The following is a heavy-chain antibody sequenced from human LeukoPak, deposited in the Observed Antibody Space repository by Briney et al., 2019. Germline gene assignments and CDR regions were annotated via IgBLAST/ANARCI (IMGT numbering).Heavy chain of an antibody. CDR2: IWYDGSNK. D-gene: IGHD1-26*01. J-gene: IGHJ4*02. Sequence: GRSLRLSCAASGFTFSSYGMHWVRQAPGKGLEWVAVIWYDGSNKYYADSVKGRFTISRDNSKNTLYLQMNSLRAKDTAVYYCAKDRWELQTFLGYWGQGTLVTVSS. CDR3: AKDRWELQTFLGY. CDR1: GFTFSSYG. V-gene: IGHV3-33*06.